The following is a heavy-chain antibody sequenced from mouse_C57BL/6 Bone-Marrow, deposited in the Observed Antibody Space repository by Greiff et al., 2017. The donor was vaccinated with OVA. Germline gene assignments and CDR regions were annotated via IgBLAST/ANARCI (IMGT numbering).Heavy chain of an antibody. CDR3: AREYYDYDGAWFAY. CDR1: GFSLTSYG. Sequence: QVQLKQSGPGLVQPSQSLSITCTVSGFSLTSYGVHWVRQSPGKGLEWLGVIWSGGSTDYNAAFISRLSISKDNSKSQVFFKMNSLQADDTAIYYCAREYYDYDGAWFAYWGQGTLVTVSA. D-gene: IGHD2-4*01. V-gene: IGHV2-2*01. CDR2: IWSGGST. J-gene: IGHJ3*01.